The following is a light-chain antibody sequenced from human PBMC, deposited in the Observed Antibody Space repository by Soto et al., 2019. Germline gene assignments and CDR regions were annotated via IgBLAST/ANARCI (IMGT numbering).Light chain of an antibody. V-gene: IGKV1-33*01. Sequence: DIQMTQSPSSLSASVGDRVTITCQATQDINSRLNWYQQKPGKAPKLLNYDVSNLQIGVPSRFSGSESALEYSVAISSLQPENFATYYCQQYDDITALTFGGGTNVEMK. CDR2: DVS. CDR1: QDINSR. CDR3: QQYDDITALT. J-gene: IGKJ4*01.